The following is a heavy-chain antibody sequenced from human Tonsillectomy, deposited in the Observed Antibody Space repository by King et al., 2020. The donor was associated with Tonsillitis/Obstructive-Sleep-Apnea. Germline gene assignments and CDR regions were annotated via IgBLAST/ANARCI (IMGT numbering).Heavy chain of an antibody. CDR1: GGSIINYY. CDR3: ARGGYYYDNSGYYNY. J-gene: IGHJ4*02. V-gene: IGHV4-59*01. D-gene: IGHD3-22*01. Sequence: QLQESGPGLVKPSETLSLTCTVSGGSIINYYWSWIRQPPGKGLEWIGYIYHSGSTNYNPSLRNRVTISVDTSKNQLSLKLSSVTAADTAVYYCARGGYYYDNSGYYNYWGQGTLVTVSS. CDR2: IYHSGST.